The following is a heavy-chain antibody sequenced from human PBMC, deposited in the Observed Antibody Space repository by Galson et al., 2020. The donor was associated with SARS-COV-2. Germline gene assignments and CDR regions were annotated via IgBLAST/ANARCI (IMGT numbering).Heavy chain of an antibody. CDR1: GGSISSNDSS. D-gene: IGHD3-22*01. V-gene: IGHV4-30-2*01. J-gene: IGHJ4*02. CDR3: ARGSYDRSGYYHEDY. CDR2: IHHSGST. Sequence: SQTLSLTCAVSGGSISSNDSSWSWIRQPPGKGLEWIGYIHHSGSTYYNPSLKSRVTISVDRSKNQFSLKLSSVTAADTAVYYCARGSYDRSGYYHEDYWGQGTLVTVSS.